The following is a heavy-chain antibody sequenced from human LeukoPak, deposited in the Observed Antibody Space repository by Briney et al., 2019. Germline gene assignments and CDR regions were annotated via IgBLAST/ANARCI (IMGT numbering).Heavy chain of an antibody. D-gene: IGHD1-14*01. CDR2: MKRTSDGGTT. CDR1: GFSFSNAS. J-gene: IGHJ3*01. V-gene: IGHV3-15*01. CDR3: TKEPGPGCF. Sequence: PGGSLRLSCTASGFSFSNASMNWVCKAPREGLEWVGRMKRTSDGGTTAYAAPVKSRFSISRDDSQNTLYLQMNALRTEDTAVYYCTKEPGPGCFWGQGTVVTVSS.